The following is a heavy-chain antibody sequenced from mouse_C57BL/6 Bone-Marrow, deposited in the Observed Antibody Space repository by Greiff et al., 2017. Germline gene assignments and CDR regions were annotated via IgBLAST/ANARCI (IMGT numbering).Heavy chain of an antibody. CDR2: FYPGSGSI. CDR1: GYTFTEYT. J-gene: IGHJ2*01. D-gene: IGHD2-2*01. Sequence: VKLQESGAELVKPGASVKLSCKASGYTFTEYTIHWVKQRSGQGLEWIGWFYPGSGSIKYNEKFKDKATLTADKSSSTVYMELSRLTSEDAAVYFCARHEYGYDGSPYFDYWGQGTTLTVSS. CDR3: ARHEYGYDGSPYFDY. V-gene: IGHV1-62-2*01.